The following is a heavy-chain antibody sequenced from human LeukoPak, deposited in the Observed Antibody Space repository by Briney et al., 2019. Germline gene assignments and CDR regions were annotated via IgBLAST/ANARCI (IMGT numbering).Heavy chain of an antibody. CDR3: AKDFYSSSWYGFFDY. CDR2: IQYDGSKK. CDR1: GFTFSSNG. V-gene: IGHV3-30*02. D-gene: IGHD6-13*01. J-gene: IGHJ4*02. Sequence: GGSLRLSCVASGFTFSSNGMHWVRQAPGKGLEWVTFIQYDGSKKYYADSVKGRFTISRDNSKNTLYLEMNSLRAEDTAVYYCAKDFYSSSWYGFFDYWGQGTLVTVSS.